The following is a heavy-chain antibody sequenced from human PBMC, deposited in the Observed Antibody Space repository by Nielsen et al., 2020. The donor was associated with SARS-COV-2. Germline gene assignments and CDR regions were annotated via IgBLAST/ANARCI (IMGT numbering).Heavy chain of an antibody. V-gene: IGHV1-58*02. CDR2: IVVGSGNT. CDR3: AAALRYYDFWSGYYTLYYYGMDV. Sequence: SVKVSCKASGFTFTSYAMQWVRQARGQRLEWIGWIVVGSGNTNYAQKFQERVTITRDMSTSTAYMELSSLRSEDTAVYYCAAALRYYDFWSGYYTLYYYGMDVWCQGTTVTVSS. D-gene: IGHD3-3*01. CDR1: GFTFTSYA. J-gene: IGHJ6*02.